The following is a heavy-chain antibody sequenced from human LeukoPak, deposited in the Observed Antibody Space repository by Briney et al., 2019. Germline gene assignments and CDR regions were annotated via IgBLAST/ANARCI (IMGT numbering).Heavy chain of an antibody. CDR1: GGSISSYY. CDR2: IYYSGST. Sequence: TSETLFLTCTVSGGSISSYYWSWIRQPPGKGLEWIGYIYYSGSTNYNPSLKSRVTISVDTSKNQFSLKLSSVTAADTAVYYCAREGVYSYGQDAFDIWGQGTMVTVSS. V-gene: IGHV4-59*01. CDR3: AREGVYSYGQDAFDI. J-gene: IGHJ3*02. D-gene: IGHD5-18*01.